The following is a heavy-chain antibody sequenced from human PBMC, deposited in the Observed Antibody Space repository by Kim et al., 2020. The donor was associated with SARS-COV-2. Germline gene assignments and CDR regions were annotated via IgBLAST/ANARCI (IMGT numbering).Heavy chain of an antibody. D-gene: IGHD3-16*02. CDR2: YRGGST. J-gene: IGHJ4*02. V-gene: IGHV3-66*01. CDR3: ARTSSY. Sequence: YRGGSTYYADSVKGRFTISGDNSKNTLYLQMNSLRAGDTAVYYCARTSSYWGQGTLVTVSS.